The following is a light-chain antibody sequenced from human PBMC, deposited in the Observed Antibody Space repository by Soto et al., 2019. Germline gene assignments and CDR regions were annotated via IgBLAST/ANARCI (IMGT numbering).Light chain of an antibody. CDR2: DAS. Sequence: EIVLTQSTATLSLSPGERATLSCRASQSVYTYLAWYQHKPGLAPRLLIYDASNRATGVPARFSGGGSGTDFTLTISRLEPEDFAVYYCQQRSNWPPGGTFGGGTKVEI. CDR1: QSVYTY. CDR3: QQRSNWPPGGT. V-gene: IGKV3-11*01. J-gene: IGKJ4*01.